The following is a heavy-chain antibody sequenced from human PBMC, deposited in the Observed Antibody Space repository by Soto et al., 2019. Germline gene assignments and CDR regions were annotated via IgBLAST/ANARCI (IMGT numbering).Heavy chain of an antibody. Sequence: QVQLVESGGGVVQPGRSLRLSCAASGFTFSSYGMHWVRQAPGKGLEWVAVISYDGSNKYYSDSVKGRFTISRDNSQNALYLQMNSLRAEDTAVYYCAKDRIRSRAADGFDYWGQGTLVTVSS. CDR1: GFTFSSYG. CDR3: AKDRIRSRAADGFDY. CDR2: ISYDGSNK. V-gene: IGHV3-30*18. J-gene: IGHJ4*02. D-gene: IGHD6-13*01.